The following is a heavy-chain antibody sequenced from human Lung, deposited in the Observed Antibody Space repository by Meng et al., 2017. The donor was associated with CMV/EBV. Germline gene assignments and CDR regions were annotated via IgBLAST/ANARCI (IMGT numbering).Heavy chain of an antibody. CDR2: FDLEDGKT. J-gene: IGHJ4*02. CDR3: ARVLRYSSSWYVGIDFDY. Sequence: ASVKVSCKVSGYRLSELSMHWVRQAPGKGLEWMGGFDLEDGKTIYAQKFQGRVTMTEDTSTDTAYMDLSSLRSDDTAVYYCARVLRYSSSWYVGIDFDYWGQGTLVTVSS. CDR1: GYRLSELS. V-gene: IGHV1-24*01. D-gene: IGHD6-13*01.